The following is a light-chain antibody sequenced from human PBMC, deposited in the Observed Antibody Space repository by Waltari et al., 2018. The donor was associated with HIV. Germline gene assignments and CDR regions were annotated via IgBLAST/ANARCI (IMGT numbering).Light chain of an antibody. CDR2: GDS. CDR1: SLPRQS. V-gene: IGLV3-25*03. J-gene: IGLJ2*01. CDR3: QSADNSGTYVI. Sequence: SYELTQPPSVSVSPGQTARISCSGDSLPRQSAHWYQQKPGQAPVVVIYGDSERPSGIPERFSGSSSGTTVTLTISGVQAEDEADYYCQSADNSGTYVIFGGGTKLTVL.